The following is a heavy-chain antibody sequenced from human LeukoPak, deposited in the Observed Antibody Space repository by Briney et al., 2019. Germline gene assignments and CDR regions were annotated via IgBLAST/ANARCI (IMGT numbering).Heavy chain of an antibody. CDR2: IKQDGSEK. CDR3: ARVYRSSSGYCFDF. J-gene: IGHJ4*02. V-gene: IGHV3-7*01. Sequence: PGGSLRLSCAVSGSIFSSYWISWVRQAPGKGLEWVANIKQDGSEKYYVDSVKGRFTVSRDNAKNSLYLQMNSLRAEDTAVYYCARVYRSSSGYCFDFWGQGTLVTVSS. D-gene: IGHD6-6*01. CDR1: GSIFSSYW.